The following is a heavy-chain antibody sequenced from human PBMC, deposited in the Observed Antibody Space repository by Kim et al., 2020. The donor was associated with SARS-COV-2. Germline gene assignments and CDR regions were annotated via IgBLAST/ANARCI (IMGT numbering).Heavy chain of an antibody. J-gene: IGHJ4*02. D-gene: IGHD6-19*01. CDR3: AREGHSSGQAGTFDY. V-gene: IGHV3-30*03. CDR2: VSADESNK. CDR1: GFTFGSAH. Sequence: GGTLRLSCTASGFTFGSAHMHWVRQAPGKGLEWVALVSADESNKNYVDSVKGRFTVSRDNSQNTLFLEIDSVRPEDTAVYYCAREGHSSGQAGTFDYWGQGTLVTVSS.